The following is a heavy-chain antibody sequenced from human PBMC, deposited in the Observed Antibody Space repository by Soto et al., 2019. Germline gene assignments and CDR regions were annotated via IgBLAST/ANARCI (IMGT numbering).Heavy chain of an antibody. V-gene: IGHV4-59*01. Sequence: ETLSLTCPFSGGSISSYYWSWIRQPPGKGLEWIGYIYYSGSTNYNPSLKSRVTISVDTSKNQFSLKLSSVTAADTAVYYCARLGSSSWYSWFDPWGQGTLVTVLL. CDR3: ARLGSSSWYSWFDP. CDR2: IYYSGST. D-gene: IGHD6-13*01. CDR1: GGSISSYY. J-gene: IGHJ5*02.